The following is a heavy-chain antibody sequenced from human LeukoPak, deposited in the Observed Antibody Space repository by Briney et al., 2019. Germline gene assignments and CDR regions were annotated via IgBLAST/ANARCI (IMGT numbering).Heavy chain of an antibody. Sequence: GGSLRLSCAASGFTFSNYAIHWAREAPGKGLEWAALISKDGTNKYYPDSVKGRFTISRDNSKNTLYLQMNSLRAEDTAVYYCAILGYSSSVFDCWGQGTLVTVSS. D-gene: IGHD6-13*01. J-gene: IGHJ4*02. CDR1: GFTFSNYA. V-gene: IGHV3-30-3*01. CDR3: AILGYSSSVFDC. CDR2: ISKDGTNK.